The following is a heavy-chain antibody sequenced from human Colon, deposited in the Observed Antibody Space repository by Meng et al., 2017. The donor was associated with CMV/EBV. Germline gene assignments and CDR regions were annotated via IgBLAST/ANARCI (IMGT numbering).Heavy chain of an antibody. J-gene: IGHJ4*02. V-gene: IGHV3-20*01. D-gene: IGHD2-21*01. CDR1: GFTFDDYG. Sequence: GESLEISCVASGFTFDDYGMNWVRQGPGKGLQWVAGINCHGVSTGYADSVMGRFTISRDNSKNSLYLQINSLRVDDTASYHCARAIVNVLCYWYYPIDYWGQGTLVTVSS. CDR3: ARAIVNVLCYWYYPIDY. CDR2: INCHGVST.